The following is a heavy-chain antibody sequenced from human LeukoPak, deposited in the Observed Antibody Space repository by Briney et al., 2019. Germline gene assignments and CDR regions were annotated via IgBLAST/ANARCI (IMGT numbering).Heavy chain of an antibody. CDR2: ISDSSRKI. CDR1: GFTFSTYS. V-gene: IGHV3-48*01. J-gene: IGHJ4*02. D-gene: IGHD4-17*01. CDR3: ARGPYGDYIDAFDY. Sequence: RPGGSLRLSCAASGFTFSTYSMNWVRQAPGKGLEWVSYISDSSRKIYYADSVKGRFTISRDNAKNSLYLQMNSLRAEDTAVYYCARGPYGDYIDAFDYWGQGTLVTVSS.